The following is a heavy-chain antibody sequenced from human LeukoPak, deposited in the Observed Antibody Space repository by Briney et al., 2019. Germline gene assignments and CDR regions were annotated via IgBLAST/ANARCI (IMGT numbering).Heavy chain of an antibody. CDR3: ARESPYGLDY. CDR2: IYRDGDT. Sequence: GGSLRLSCAASGFTLSTYDMHWVRQPTGEGLEWVSIIYRDGDTYYPGSVKGRFTISRNNAKNSLYLQMNRLRSEDTAVYYGARESPYGLDYWGQGTLVTVSS. V-gene: IGHV3-13*01. J-gene: IGHJ4*02. D-gene: IGHD3-10*01. CDR1: GFTLSTYD.